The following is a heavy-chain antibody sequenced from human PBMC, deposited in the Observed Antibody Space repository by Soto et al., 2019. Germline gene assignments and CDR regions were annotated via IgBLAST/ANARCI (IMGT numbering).Heavy chain of an antibody. CDR2: ISAHNGNT. CDR3: ERGRYGDY. J-gene: IGHJ4*02. Sequence: QVHLVQSGAEVKKPGASVKVSCQGSGYAFTTYGITWVRQAPVQGLEWIGWISAHNGNTNYAQKLQVRVTVTRDTATSTAYMELRSLRYDDTAVYYCERGRYGDYWGQGALVTVSS. D-gene: IGHD1-1*01. V-gene: IGHV1-18*01. CDR1: GYAFTTYG.